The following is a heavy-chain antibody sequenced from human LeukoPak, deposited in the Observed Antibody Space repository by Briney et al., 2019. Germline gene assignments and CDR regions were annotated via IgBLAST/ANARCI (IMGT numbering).Heavy chain of an antibody. CDR2: IIPIFGTA. CDR3: ARLTSSIAAPVDWFDP. CDR1: GYTFTSYD. J-gene: IGHJ5*02. D-gene: IGHD6-6*01. V-gene: IGHV1-69*05. Sequence: ASVKVSCKASGYTFTSYDINWVRQATGQGLEWMGGIIPIFGTANYAQKFQGRVTITTDESTSTAYMELSSLRSEDTAVYYCARLTSSIAAPVDWFDPWGQGTLVTVSS.